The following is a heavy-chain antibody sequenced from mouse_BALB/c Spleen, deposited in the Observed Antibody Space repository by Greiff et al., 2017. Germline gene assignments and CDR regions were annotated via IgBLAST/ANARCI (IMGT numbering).Heavy chain of an antibody. D-gene: IGHD1-1*01. V-gene: IGHV1-80*01. CDR1: GYAFSSYW. CDR3: ARLTTVVARGFDY. CDR2: IYPGDGDT. Sequence: QVQLQQSGAELVRPGSSVKISCKASGYAFSSYWMNWVKQRPGQGLEWIGQIYPGDGDTNYNGKFKGKATLTADKSSSTAYMQLSSLTSEDSAVYFCARLTTVVARGFDYWGQGTTLTVSS. J-gene: IGHJ2*01.